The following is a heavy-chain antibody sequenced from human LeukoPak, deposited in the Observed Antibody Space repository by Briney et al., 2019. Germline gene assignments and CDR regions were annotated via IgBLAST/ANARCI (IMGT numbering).Heavy chain of an antibody. CDR1: GYTFTSYA. J-gene: IGHJ2*01. CDR2: INTNTGNP. CDR3: ARDGAVAGRDRYWYFDL. Sequence: ASVKVSCKASGYTFTSYAMNWVRQAPGQGLEWMGWINTNTGNPTYVQGFTGRFVFSLDTSVSTAYLQISSLKAEDTAVYYCARDGAVAGRDRYWYFDLWGRGTLVTVSS. V-gene: IGHV7-4-1*02. D-gene: IGHD6-19*01.